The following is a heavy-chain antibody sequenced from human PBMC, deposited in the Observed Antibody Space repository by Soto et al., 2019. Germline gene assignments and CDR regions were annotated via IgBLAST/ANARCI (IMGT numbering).Heavy chain of an antibody. CDR3: ARVLYDFWNGAAYFFYGLDV. V-gene: IGHV5-51*01. J-gene: IGHJ6*02. CDR2: IYPGDSDT. Sequence: PGESLKISCKGSGYIFTDHCIVWVRQMAGKGLEWMGIIYPGDSDTRYSPSFQGQVTISADKSISTAYLQWSSLKASDTALYYCARVLYDFWNGAAYFFYGLDVWGQGTTVTVSS. D-gene: IGHD3-3*01. CDR1: GYIFTDHC.